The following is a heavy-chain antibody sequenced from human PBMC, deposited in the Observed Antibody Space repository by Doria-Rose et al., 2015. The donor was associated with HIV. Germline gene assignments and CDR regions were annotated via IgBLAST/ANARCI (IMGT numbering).Heavy chain of an antibody. CDR3: TKRRGVTDIDPFDI. CDR2: ISWNSDTI. D-gene: IGHD2-21*02. V-gene: IGHV3-9*01. J-gene: IGHJ4*02. Sequence: VQLVESGGGLLQPGRALRLSCAASGFRFDDYAMHWVRQTPGKGLEWVAGISWNSDTIDYADSVKGRFTISRDNAKNSLYLQMNSLRAEDTALYYCTKRRGVTDIDPFDIWGQGTLVTVSS. CDR1: GFRFDDYA.